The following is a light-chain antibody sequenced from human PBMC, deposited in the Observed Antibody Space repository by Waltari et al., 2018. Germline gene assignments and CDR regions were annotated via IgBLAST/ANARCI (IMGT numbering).Light chain of an antibody. CDR1: SGNIGTYAY. Sequence: QSSLTQPASVSGSPGQSITISCTGTSGNIGTYAYFLWYQPHPGKAPKVIIYDVSTRPSGVSNRFSGSKSGNTASLTISGLQAEDEADYFCSSYTSSSTLYVFGTGTKVTVL. CDR2: DVS. V-gene: IGLV2-14*03. CDR3: SSYTSSSTLYV. J-gene: IGLJ1*01.